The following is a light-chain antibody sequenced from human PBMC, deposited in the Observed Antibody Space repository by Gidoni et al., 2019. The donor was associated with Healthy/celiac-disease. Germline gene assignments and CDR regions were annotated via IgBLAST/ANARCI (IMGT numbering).Light chain of an antibody. CDR3: QKYNSAPRT. V-gene: IGKV1-27*01. J-gene: IGKJ1*01. Sequence: DIQMTQSPSSLSASVGDRVTITCRASQGISNYLAWYQQKPGKVPKLLIYAASALQSGVPSRFSGRGSGTHFTLTIRSLQPEDVAPYYCQKYNSAPRTFGQGTKVEIK. CDR1: QGISNY. CDR2: AAS.